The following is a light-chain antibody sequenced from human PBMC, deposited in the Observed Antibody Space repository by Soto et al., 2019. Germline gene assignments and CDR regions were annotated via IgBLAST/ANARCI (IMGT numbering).Light chain of an antibody. J-gene: IGKJ4*01. CDR2: ATS. CDR3: QKYKSAPLT. CDR1: QGIAPY. V-gene: IGKV1-27*01. Sequence: DVQMTQSPSSLSAFVGDRVTITCRASQGIAPYLAWFQQKPGKVPKLLIYATSTLQSGVPSRFSGSGSGTDFTLTINSLPHEDVGNYYCQKYKSAPLTFGGGTKVAIK.